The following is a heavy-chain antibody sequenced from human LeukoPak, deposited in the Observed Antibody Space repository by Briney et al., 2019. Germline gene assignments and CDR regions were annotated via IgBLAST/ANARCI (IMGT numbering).Heavy chain of an antibody. CDR2: ISAYNGNT. Sequence: ASVKVSCKASGYTFTSYDINWVRQATGQGLEWMGWISAYNGNTNYAQKLQGRVTMTTDTSTSTAYMELRSLRSDDTAVYYCARGDPSDYEEDYWGQGTLVTVSS. D-gene: IGHD4-17*01. CDR1: GYTFTSYD. J-gene: IGHJ4*02. V-gene: IGHV1-18*01. CDR3: ARGDPSDYEEDY.